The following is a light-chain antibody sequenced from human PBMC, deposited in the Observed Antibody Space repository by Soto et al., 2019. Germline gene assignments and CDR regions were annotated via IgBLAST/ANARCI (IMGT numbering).Light chain of an antibody. CDR3: SSYTSSRTLGGV. Sequence: SVLTQPASVSGAPGQALPIFCTGTSSDVGGYNYVSWYQHHPGKAPKLMIYDVSNRPSGVSNRFSGSKSGNTASLTISGLQAEDEADYYCSSYTSSRTLGGVFGTGTKVTVL. V-gene: IGLV2-14*03. CDR1: SSDVGGYNY. CDR2: DVS. J-gene: IGLJ1*01.